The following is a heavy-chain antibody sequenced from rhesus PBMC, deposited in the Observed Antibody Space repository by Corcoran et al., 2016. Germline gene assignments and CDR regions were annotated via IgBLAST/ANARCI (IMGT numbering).Heavy chain of an antibody. CDR2: FGGSSGST. CDR1: GYSISSGYD. V-gene: IGHV4-127*01. CDR3: ARVRPWYFDL. Sequence: QVQLQESGPGLVKPSETLSLTCAVSGYSISSGYDWSWIRQPPGKGLEWIGHFGGSSGSTNYNPSLKSRVTISKDTSKNQFSLKLSSVTAADTAVYYCARVRPWYFDLWGPGTPITISS. J-gene: IGHJ2*01.